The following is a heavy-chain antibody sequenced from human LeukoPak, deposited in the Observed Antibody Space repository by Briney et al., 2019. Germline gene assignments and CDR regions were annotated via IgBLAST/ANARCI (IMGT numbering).Heavy chain of an antibody. J-gene: IGHJ5*02. CDR3: ARDQGYSSWGGWFDP. V-gene: IGHV6-1*01. CDR1: GDSVSSNSAA. Sequence: SQTLSLNCAISGDSVSSNSAAWHSTRQSPSRGLEWLGMTYYRSKWYNDYAVSVKSRITINPDTSKNQFSLQLNSVTPEDTAVYYCARDQGYSSWGGWFDPWGQGTLVTVSS. D-gene: IGHD6-13*01. CDR2: TYYRSKWYN.